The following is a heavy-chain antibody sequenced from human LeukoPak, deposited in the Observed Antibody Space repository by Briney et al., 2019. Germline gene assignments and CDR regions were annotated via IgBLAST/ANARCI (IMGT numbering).Heavy chain of an antibody. CDR1: GFTFSDYY. D-gene: IGHD2-21*02. J-gene: IGHJ4*02. CDR3: ARDGGAFCGGDCRRNFDY. V-gene: IGHV3-11*01. CDR2: ISSSGSTI. Sequence: GGSLRLSCAASGFTFSDYYMSWIRQAPGKGLEWVSYISSSGSTIYYADSVKGRFTISRDNAKNSLYLQMNSLRAEDTAVYFCARDGGAFCGGDCRRNFDYWGQGTLVTVSS.